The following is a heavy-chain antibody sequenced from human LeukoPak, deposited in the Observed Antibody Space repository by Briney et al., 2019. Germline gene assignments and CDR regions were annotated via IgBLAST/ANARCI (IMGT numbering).Heavy chain of an antibody. D-gene: IGHD2-21*01. CDR1: GFIISNYN. V-gene: IGHV3-48*02. CDR2: MLGRDTTI. J-gene: IGHJ4*02. Sequence: GGSMRDSREGSGFIISNYNLHWVGQAPWKGLEGLSYMLGRDTTIYYEAALKGRFTIPRDNAKNSLYLQMNSLRDEDTAVYYCATAHYCGGECYWSFDYWGQGTLVTVSS. CDR3: ATAHYCGGECYWSFDY.